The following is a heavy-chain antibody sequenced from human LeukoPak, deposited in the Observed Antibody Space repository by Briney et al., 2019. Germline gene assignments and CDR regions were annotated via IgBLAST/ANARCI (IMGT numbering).Heavy chain of an antibody. D-gene: IGHD2-2*01. J-gene: IGHJ3*02. V-gene: IGHV3-30*02. CDR2: IRYDGSNK. CDR1: GFTFSSYG. Sequence: GGSLRLSCAASGFTFSSYGMHWVRQAPGKGLEWVAFIRYDGSNKYYADSVKGRFTIPRDNSKNTLYLQMNSLRAEDTAVYYCASGQGTSSWGDPTPDAFDIWGQGTMVTVSS. CDR3: ASGQGTSSWGDPTPDAFDI.